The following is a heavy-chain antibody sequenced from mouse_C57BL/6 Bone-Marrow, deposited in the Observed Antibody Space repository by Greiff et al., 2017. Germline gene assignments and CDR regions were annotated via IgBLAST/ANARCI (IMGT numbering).Heavy chain of an antibody. V-gene: IGHV1-64*01. Sequence: VQLQQPGAELVKPGASVKLSCKASGYTFTSYWMHWVKQRPGQGLEWIGMIHPNSGSTNYNEKFKSKATLTVDKSSSTAYMQLRSLTSEDSAVYYCARIPITRVVGHRYLDGWGTGTTGTVSA. J-gene: IGHJ1*03. CDR3: ARIPITRVVGHRYLDG. CDR2: IHPNSGST. CDR1: GYTFTSYW. D-gene: IGHD1-1*01.